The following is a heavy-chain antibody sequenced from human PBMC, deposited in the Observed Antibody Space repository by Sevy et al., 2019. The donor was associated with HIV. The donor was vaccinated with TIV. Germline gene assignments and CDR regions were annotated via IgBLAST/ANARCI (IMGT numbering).Heavy chain of an antibody. D-gene: IGHD6-19*01. CDR2: LIGGGSRT. V-gene: IGHV3-23*01. CDR1: GFPFSSYA. CDR3: AKHGYTSGWRNAFDV. J-gene: IGHJ3*01. Sequence: GGSLRLSCAASGFPFSSYAMSWVRQAPGKGLEWVSTLIGGGSRTYYADSVTGRFIISRENSKNMVYVQMNSLRAEDTAVYYCAKHGYTSGWRNAFDVWGQGTMVTVSS.